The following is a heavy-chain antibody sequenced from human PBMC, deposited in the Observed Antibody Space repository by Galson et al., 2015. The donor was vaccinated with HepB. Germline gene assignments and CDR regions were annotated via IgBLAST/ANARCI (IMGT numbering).Heavy chain of an antibody. CDR3: AKDSRIAAAGTGWYYYGMDV. Sequence: SLRLSCAASGFTFDDYAMHWVRQAPGKGLEWVSGISWNSGSIGYADSVRGRFTISRDNAKNSLYLQMNSLRAEDTALYYCAKDSRIAAAGTGWYYYGMDVWGQGTTVTVSS. D-gene: IGHD6-13*01. J-gene: IGHJ6*02. CDR1: GFTFDDYA. V-gene: IGHV3-9*01. CDR2: ISWNSGSI.